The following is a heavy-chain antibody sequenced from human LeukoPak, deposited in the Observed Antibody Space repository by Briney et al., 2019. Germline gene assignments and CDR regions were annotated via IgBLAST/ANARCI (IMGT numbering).Heavy chain of an antibody. V-gene: IGHV3-53*01. Sequence: GGSLRLSXAASGFIVSSHYMTWVRQAPGKGLEWVSVIHNDGSTYYADSVKGRFTISRDNSKNTLYLQMNSLRVEDTAVYYCAALARDYWGQGILVTVSS. J-gene: IGHJ4*02. CDR1: GFIVSSHY. CDR3: AALARDY. CDR2: IHNDGST. D-gene: IGHD3-3*02.